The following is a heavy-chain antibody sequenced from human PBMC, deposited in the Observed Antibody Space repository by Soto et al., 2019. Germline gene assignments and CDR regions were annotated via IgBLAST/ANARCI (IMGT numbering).Heavy chain of an antibody. D-gene: IGHD2-2*01. Sequence: EVQLLESGGGLVQPGGSLRLSCAASGFTFTNYVMSCVRQAPGKGLEWVSGISNSVGNTYYADSVKGRFTISRDNSKSTLYLQMNSLRVEDTAVYYCASRRCSSASCGPGLFDSWGKGTLVTVSS. CDR2: ISNSVGNT. CDR3: ASRRCSSASCGPGLFDS. CDR1: GFTFTNYV. V-gene: IGHV3-23*01. J-gene: IGHJ4*02.